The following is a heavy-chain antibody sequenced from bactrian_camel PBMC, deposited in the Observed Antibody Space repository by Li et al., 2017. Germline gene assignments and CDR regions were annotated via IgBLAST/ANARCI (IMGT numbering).Heavy chain of an antibody. J-gene: IGHJ4*01. CDR2: IDRDGTT. CDR3: AADEHDCYGGNWHVMNPFRY. Sequence: VQLVESGGGSVQAGGSLSLSCAASGYTYCMAWFRQAPGKEREGVAAIDRDGTTNYVSSMKGRFTISRDHTKNTLYLQMNGLRPDDTGMYYCAADEHDCYGGNWHVMNPFRYWGQGTQVTVSS. D-gene: IGHD3*01. V-gene: IGHV3S53*01. CDR1: GYTYCM.